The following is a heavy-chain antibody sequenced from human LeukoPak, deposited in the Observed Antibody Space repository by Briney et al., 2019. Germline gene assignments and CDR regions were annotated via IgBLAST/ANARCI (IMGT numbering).Heavy chain of an antibody. CDR3: AKVRFATSSPHYDY. CDR1: GFSFSSFA. Sequence: GGSLRLSCAASGFSFSSFAIHWIRQAPGKGLEWVSGISGSGGSTYYADSVKGRFTISRDNSQNTVFLQTKSLRGEDTAVYYCAKVRFATSSPHYDYWGQGTLVTDSS. V-gene: IGHV3-23*01. D-gene: IGHD6-6*01. CDR2: ISGSGGST. J-gene: IGHJ4*02.